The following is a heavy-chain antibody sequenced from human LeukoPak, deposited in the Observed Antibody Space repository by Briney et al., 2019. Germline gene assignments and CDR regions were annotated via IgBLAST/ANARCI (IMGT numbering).Heavy chain of an antibody. CDR1: GGSISSYY. V-gene: IGHV4-59*01. CDR3: ARGVAYYYGMDV. D-gene: IGHD2-15*01. CDR2: IYYSGST. J-gene: IGHJ6*02. Sequence: PSETLSLTCTVSGGSISSYYWSWIRQPPGKGLEWIGYIYYSGSTNYNPSLKSRVTISVDTSKNQFSLKLSSVTAADTAVYYCARGVAYYYGMDVRGQGTTVTVSS.